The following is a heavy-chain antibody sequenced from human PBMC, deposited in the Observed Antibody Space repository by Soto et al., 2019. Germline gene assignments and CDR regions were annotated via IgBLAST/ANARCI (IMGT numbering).Heavy chain of an antibody. Sequence: ASVKVSCKASGYTFNRYQMHWVRQAPGEGLEWMGIINPSDGSTSYAQKLQGRVTMTRDTSTSTVYMELSSLRSEDTAVYYCARHLGMDVWGKGTTVTVSS. CDR3: ARHLGMDV. CDR2: INPSDGST. CDR1: GYTFNRYQ. J-gene: IGHJ6*04. V-gene: IGHV1-46*02.